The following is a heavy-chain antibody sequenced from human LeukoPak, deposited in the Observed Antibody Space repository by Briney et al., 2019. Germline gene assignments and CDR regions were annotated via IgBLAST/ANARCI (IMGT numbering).Heavy chain of an antibody. CDR2: MYNRGST. Sequence: SETLSLTCTVSGDSISNYYWSWIRQSPGKELEGIGYMYNRGSTIYNPSLKSRVSISTDTSKNQFSLRLTSVTAADTAVYYCARAEKAVTGTLDSWGQGTLITVSS. CDR1: GDSISNYY. J-gene: IGHJ4*02. CDR3: ARAEKAVTGTLDS. V-gene: IGHV4-59*01. D-gene: IGHD6-19*01.